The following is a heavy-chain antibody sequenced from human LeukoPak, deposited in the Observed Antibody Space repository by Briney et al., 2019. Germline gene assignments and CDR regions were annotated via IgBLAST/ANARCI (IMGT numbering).Heavy chain of an antibody. CDR1: GFTFSTYI. J-gene: IGHJ4*02. D-gene: IGHD4-17*01. Sequence: GGSLRLSCAASGFTFSTYIMNWVRQAPGKGLEWVSSISSSSSYIYYADSVKGRFTISRDNAKNSLYLQMNSLRAEDTAVYYCARPLKTTVTTIGYWGQGTLVTVSS. V-gene: IGHV3-21*01. CDR3: ARPLKTTVTTIGY. CDR2: ISSSSSYI.